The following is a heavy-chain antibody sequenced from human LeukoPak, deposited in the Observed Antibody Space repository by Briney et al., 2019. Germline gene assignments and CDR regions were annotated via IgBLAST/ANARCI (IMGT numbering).Heavy chain of an antibody. CDR3: VRDFRSADY. CDR1: GFTFSTYC. Sequence: GGSLRLSCAASGFTFSTYCMHWVRQAPGKGPMWVSRICPDGTVTNYANSVKARFIISRDNARNTVYLQMNSLRVEDTAVYYCVRDFRSADYWGQGTLVTVSS. J-gene: IGHJ4*02. V-gene: IGHV3-74*01. CDR2: ICPDGTVT.